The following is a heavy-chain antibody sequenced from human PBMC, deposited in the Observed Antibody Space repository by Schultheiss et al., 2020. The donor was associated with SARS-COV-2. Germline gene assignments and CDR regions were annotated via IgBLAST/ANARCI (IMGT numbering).Heavy chain of an antibody. D-gene: IGHD5-18*01. CDR1: GGSISSSSYY. CDR2: IYYSGST. CDR3: ARTGYSYGTDY. V-gene: IGHV4-61*05. Sequence: SETLSLTCTVSGGSISSSSYYWSWIRQPPGKGLEWIGYIYYSGSTNYNPSLKSRVTISVDTSKNQFSLKLSSVTAADTAVYYCARTGYSYGTDYWGQGTLVTVSS. J-gene: IGHJ4*02.